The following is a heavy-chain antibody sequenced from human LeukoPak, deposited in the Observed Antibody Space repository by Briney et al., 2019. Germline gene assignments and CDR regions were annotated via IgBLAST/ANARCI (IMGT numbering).Heavy chain of an antibody. V-gene: IGHV3-23*01. J-gene: IGHJ4*02. Sequence: PGGSQRLSCAASGFTFSSNAMSWVRQAPGKGLEWVSAIRGSGGGTYYADSVKGRFTISRDNSKNTLYLQMNSLRAEDTAVYYCAKVRSDYYDILTGNYNPLFDYWGQGTLVTVSS. D-gene: IGHD3-9*01. CDR1: GFTFSSNA. CDR3: AKVRSDYYDILTGNYNPLFDY. CDR2: IRGSGGGT.